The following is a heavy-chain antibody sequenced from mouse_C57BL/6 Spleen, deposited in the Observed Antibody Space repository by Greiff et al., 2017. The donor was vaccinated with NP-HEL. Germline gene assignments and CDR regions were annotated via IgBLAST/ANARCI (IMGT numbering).Heavy chain of an antibody. CDR2: FYPGSGSI. CDR3: ARHEEDVYYVLAWDAY. Sequence: QVQLKQSGAELVKPGASVKLSCKASGYTFTEYTIHWVKQRSGQGLAWIGWFYPGSGSIKYNENFKDKATLTADKSSSAVYMELSSFTSEYSAFYFCARHEEDVYYVLAWDAYWGQGTLVTVSA. J-gene: IGHJ3*01. D-gene: IGHD2-3*01. V-gene: IGHV1-62-2*01. CDR1: GYTFTEYT.